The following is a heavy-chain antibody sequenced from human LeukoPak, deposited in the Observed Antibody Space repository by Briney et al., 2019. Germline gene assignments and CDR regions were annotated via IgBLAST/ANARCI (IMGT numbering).Heavy chain of an antibody. CDR2: ISTSSSII. Sequence: GGSLRLSCAASGFTFNAFEMNWVRQAPGEGLEWVSYISTSSSIIYFDDSVKGRFTISRDNAKNSLYLQMDSLRAEDTAVYYCAREIVGATPYFDYWGRGTLVTVSS. CDR1: GFTFNAFE. CDR3: AREIVGATPYFDY. J-gene: IGHJ4*02. D-gene: IGHD1-26*01. V-gene: IGHV3-48*03.